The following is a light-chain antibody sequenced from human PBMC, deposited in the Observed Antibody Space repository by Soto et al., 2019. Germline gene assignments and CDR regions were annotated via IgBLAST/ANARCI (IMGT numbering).Light chain of an antibody. J-gene: IGKJ1*01. CDR1: QSISSA. Sequence: EIVLTQSPATLSLSPGERATLSCRASQSISSALAWYQQRPGQAPRLLIYDASDRADGIPARFSGTRSGTDFTLTISSLEPEDFAVYYCQQYGSSPPTFGQGTKVEIK. V-gene: IGKV3-11*01. CDR2: DAS. CDR3: QQYGSSPPT.